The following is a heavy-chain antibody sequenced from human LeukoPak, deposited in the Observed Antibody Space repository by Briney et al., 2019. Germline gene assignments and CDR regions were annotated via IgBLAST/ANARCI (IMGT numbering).Heavy chain of an antibody. Sequence: SETLSLTCAVYGGSFSGYYWSWIRQHPGKGLEWIGYIYYSGSTYYNPSLKSRVTISVDTSKNQFSLKLSSVTAADTAVYYCAKGGAVTTSLRKAAFDIWGQGTMVTVSS. J-gene: IGHJ3*02. CDR1: GGSFSGYY. V-gene: IGHV4-31*11. CDR2: IYYSGST. D-gene: IGHD4-17*01. CDR3: AKGGAVTTSLRKAAFDI.